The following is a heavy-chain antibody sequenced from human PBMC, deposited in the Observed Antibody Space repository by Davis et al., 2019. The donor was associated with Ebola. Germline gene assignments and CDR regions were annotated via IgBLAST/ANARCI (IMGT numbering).Heavy chain of an antibody. V-gene: IGHV3-7*03. CDR3: AKFSRAGESD. J-gene: IGHJ4*02. CDR2: IRPDGSEE. Sequence: GASLKISCAASGFTFRNYWMSWVRQAPGKGLEWVANIRPDGSEEQYVDSLKGRITISRDNAKNSLYLQVNSLRDEDTAVYYCAKFSRAGESDWGQGTLVTVSS. CDR1: GFTFRNYW. D-gene: IGHD6-13*01.